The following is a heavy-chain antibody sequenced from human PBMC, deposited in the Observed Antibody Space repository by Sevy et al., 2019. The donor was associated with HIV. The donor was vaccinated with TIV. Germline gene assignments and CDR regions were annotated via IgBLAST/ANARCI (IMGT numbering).Heavy chain of an antibody. D-gene: IGHD1-26*01. J-gene: IGHJ4*02. V-gene: IGHV4-59*08. CDR2: IYYNGHI. Sequence: SGTLSLTCTVSRGSITSLYWNWIRQPPGKGLEWIANIYYNGHINYNPSLKSRVTLSLDTSKNQFSLRLSSVTAADTAMYYCAGENAWGRGYSWGQGTLVTVSS. CDR3: AGENAWGRGYS. CDR1: RGSITSLY.